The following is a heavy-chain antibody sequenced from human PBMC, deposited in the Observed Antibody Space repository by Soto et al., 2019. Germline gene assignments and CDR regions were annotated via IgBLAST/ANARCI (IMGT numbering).Heavy chain of an antibody. J-gene: IGHJ5*01. CDR2: ISSSSSYI. D-gene: IGHD3-3*01. Sequence: GGSLRLSCAASGFTFSSYSMNWVRQAPGKGLEWVSSISSSSSYIYYADSVKGRFTISRDNAKNSLYLQMNSLRAEDTAVYYCARDHHYAFTFDSWGQGTRVTVSS. V-gene: IGHV3-21*01. CDR1: GFTFSSYS. CDR3: ARDHHYAFTFDS.